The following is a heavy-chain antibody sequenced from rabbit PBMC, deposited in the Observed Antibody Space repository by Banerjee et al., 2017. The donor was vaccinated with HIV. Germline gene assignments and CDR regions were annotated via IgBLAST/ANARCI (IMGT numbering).Heavy chain of an antibody. V-gene: IGHV1S45*01. CDR3: ARDSAGREDFNL. D-gene: IGHD4-2*01. CDR1: GFSFSNKYV. J-gene: IGHJ4*01. Sequence: QEQLEESGGDLVKPEGSLTLTCTASGFSFSNKYVMCWVRQAPGKGLEWIACINTSSGTTVSASWAKGRFTISKASSTTVTLQMTSLTAADTATYFCARDSAGREDFNLWGQGTPVTVS. CDR2: INTSSGTT.